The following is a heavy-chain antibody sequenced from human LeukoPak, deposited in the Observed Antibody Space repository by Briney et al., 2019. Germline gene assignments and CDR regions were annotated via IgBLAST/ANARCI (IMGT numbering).Heavy chain of an antibody. J-gene: IGHJ4*02. Sequence: PGGSLRLSCAASGYTFSSYAMSWVRQAPGKGLEWVSAISGSGGSTKYADSVKGRFTISRDNSKNTLYLQMNSLRAEDTAVYYCASGMDTAMVTVTFDYWGQGTLVTVSS. CDR3: ASGMDTAMVTVTFDY. CDR1: GYTFSSYA. V-gene: IGHV3-23*01. CDR2: ISGSGGST. D-gene: IGHD5-18*01.